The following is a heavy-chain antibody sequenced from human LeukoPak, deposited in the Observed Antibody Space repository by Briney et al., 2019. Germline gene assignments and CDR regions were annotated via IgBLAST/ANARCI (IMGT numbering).Heavy chain of an antibody. CDR1: GFTFSSYA. D-gene: IGHD1-1*01. CDR2: IYSGGST. J-gene: IGHJ6*03. Sequence: GGSLRLSCAASGFTFSSYAIHWVRQAPGKGLEWVSVIYSGGSTYYADSVKGRFTISRDNSKNTLYLQMNSLRAEDTAVYYCASGTTTTYYYYYMDVWGKGTTVTVSS. CDR3: ASGTTTTYYYYYMDV. V-gene: IGHV3-53*01.